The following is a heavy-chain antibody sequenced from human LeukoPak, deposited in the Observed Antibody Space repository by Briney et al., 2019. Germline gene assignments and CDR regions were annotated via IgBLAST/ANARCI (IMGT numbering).Heavy chain of an antibody. CDR3: ARVGDYGGNSEFEY. Sequence: ASVQDSCNMAGYTLTELSMHGWRQAPGKGREGMGGFDPEDGETIYAHKFQDRVTMTEDTSTVTAYIQLSSLISEYTTVYYYARVGDYGGNSEFEYWGQGPLVPVS. D-gene: IGHD4-23*01. J-gene: IGHJ4*02. CDR2: FDPEDGET. V-gene: IGHV1-24*01. CDR1: GYTLTELS.